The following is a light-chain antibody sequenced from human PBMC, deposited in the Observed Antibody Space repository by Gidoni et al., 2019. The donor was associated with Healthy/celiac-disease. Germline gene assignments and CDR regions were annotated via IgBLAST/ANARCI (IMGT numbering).Light chain of an antibody. CDR2: SAS. CDR3: QQYNDWPLT. Sequence: EIVMTQSPATLSVSPGERATLSCRASQTISNTLAWYQHKPGQSPRLLIYSASTRATGIPARFSGSGSGTEFTLTISSLQSEDFAVYYCQQYNDWPLTFGGGTKVEIK. V-gene: IGKV3-15*01. J-gene: IGKJ4*01. CDR1: QTISNT.